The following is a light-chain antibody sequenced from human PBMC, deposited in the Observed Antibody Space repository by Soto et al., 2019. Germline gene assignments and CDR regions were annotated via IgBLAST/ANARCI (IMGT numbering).Light chain of an antibody. CDR1: QSVSSSY. CDR2: GAS. J-gene: IGKJ1*01. V-gene: IGKV3-20*01. CDR3: QQYGSSAT. Sequence: EIVLTQSPGTLSLSPGERATLSCMASQSVSSSYLAWYQQKPGQAPTLLIYGASSRATGIPDRFRGSGFGTDFTLTIRILEPEDFAVYYCQQYGSSATFXQGTKVDIK.